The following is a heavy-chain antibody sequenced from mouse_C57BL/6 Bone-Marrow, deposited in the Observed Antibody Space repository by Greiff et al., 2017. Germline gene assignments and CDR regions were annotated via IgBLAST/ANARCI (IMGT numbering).Heavy chain of an antibody. CDR1: GYTFTNYW. Sequence: VKLQQPGAELVKPGASVKLSCKASGYTFTNYWMHWVKPRPGQGLEWIGMMHPNGGSPDYNEKFKSEATLSVDKSSRTDYMELSSLTSDDSAVYYCARSYDDDDYTMDYWGQGTSVTVAS. J-gene: IGHJ4*01. CDR3: ARSYDDDDYTMDY. V-gene: IGHV1-64*01. D-gene: IGHD2-4*01. CDR2: MHPNGGSP.